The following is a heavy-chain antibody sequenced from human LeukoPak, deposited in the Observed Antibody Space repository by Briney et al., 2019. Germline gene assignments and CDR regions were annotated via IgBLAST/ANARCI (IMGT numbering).Heavy chain of an antibody. CDR2: LHYSGST. J-gene: IGHJ5*02. CDR1: GGSISSSLYY. D-gene: IGHD6-13*01. Sequence: SETLSLTCTVSGGSISSSLYYWGWIRQPPGKGLEWIGSLHYSGSTYYNPSLKSRVTISVDTSNNQFSLKLSSVTAADTAVYYCARDRIAAAGWTAGFDPWGQGTLVTVSS. CDR3: ARDRIAAAGWTAGFDP. V-gene: IGHV4-39*02.